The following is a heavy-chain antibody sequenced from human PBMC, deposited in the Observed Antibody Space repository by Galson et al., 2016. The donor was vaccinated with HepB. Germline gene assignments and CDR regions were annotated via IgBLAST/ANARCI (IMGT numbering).Heavy chain of an antibody. CDR2: VYHSGIN. CDR1: GYSISNTYY. Sequence: ETLSLTCAVSGYSISNTYYWAWLRQPPGKGLEWIGDVYHSGINYYNPSLKSRVTISLDTFKNQFSLKLSPVTAADTAVYYCPREIIERATKSLNWFDPWGQGTLVTVSS. V-gene: IGHV4-38-2*01. D-gene: IGHD5-24*01. J-gene: IGHJ5*02. CDR3: PREIIERATKSLNWFDP.